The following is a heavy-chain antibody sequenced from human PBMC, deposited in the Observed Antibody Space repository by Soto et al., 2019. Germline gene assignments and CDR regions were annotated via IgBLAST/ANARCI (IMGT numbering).Heavy chain of an antibody. D-gene: IGHD5-18*01. CDR2: INHSGST. CDR1: GGSFSGYY. V-gene: IGHV4-34*01. CDR3: ARRTAMVKFEDY. Sequence: SETLSLTCAVYGGSFSGYYWSWIRQPPGKGLEWIGEINHSGSTNYNPSLKSRVTISVDTSKNQFSLKRSSVTAADTAVYYCARRTAMVKFEDYWGQGTLVTVSS. J-gene: IGHJ4*02.